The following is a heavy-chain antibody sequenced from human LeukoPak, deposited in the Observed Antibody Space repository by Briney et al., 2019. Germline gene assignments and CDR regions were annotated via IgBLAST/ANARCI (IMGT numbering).Heavy chain of an antibody. CDR3: ARDRELGY. V-gene: IGHV4-39*07. Sequence: SETLSLTCTVSGGSISSSSYYWGWIRQPPGKGLEWIGSIYYSGSTYYNPSLKSRVTISVDTSKNQFSLKLTSVAAADTAVYYCARDRELGYWGQGTLVTVSS. J-gene: IGHJ4*02. D-gene: IGHD3-10*01. CDR2: IYYSGST. CDR1: GGSISSSSYY.